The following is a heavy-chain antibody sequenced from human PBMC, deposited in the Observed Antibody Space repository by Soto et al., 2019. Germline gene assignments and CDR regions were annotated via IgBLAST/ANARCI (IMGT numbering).Heavy chain of an antibody. CDR1: GFTFSSYG. V-gene: IGHV3-33*01. D-gene: IGHD3-9*01. CDR2: IWYDGSNK. J-gene: IGHJ5*02. Sequence: GWSLRLSCAASGFTFSSYGMHWVRQAPGKGLEWVAVIWYDGSNKYYADSVKGRFTISRDNSKNTLYLQMNSLRAEDTAAYYCARDSVLRYFDWPTGWFDPWGQGALVTVSS. CDR3: ARDSVLRYFDWPTGWFDP.